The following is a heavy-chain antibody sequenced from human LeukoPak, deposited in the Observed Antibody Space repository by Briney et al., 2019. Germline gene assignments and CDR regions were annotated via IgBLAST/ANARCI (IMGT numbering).Heavy chain of an antibody. CDR2: IYYSGST. J-gene: IGHJ4*02. D-gene: IGHD5-12*01. CDR3: VCLYSGYDLAYFDY. CDR1: GGSISSYY. Sequence: TETPSLTCTVSGGSISSYYWSWLRQPPGKGLEWIGYIYYSGSTNYNPSLKSRVTISVDTSKNQFSLKLSSVTAADTAVYYRVCLYSGYDLAYFDYWGQGTLVTVSS. V-gene: IGHV4-59*01.